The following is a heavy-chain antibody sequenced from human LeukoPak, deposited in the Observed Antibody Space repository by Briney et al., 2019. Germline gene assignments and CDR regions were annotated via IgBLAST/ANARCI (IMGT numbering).Heavy chain of an antibody. Sequence: GGSLRLSCAASGFTFSSYAMHWVRQAPGKGLEWVAVISYDGSNKYYADSVKGRFTISRDNSKNTLYLQMNSLRVDDTAVYYCARNPGVGSSWYRLHYRGQGTLVTVSS. CDR2: ISYDGSNK. J-gene: IGHJ4*02. V-gene: IGHV3-30-3*01. CDR1: GFTFSSYA. CDR3: ARNPGVGSSWYRLHY. D-gene: IGHD6-13*01.